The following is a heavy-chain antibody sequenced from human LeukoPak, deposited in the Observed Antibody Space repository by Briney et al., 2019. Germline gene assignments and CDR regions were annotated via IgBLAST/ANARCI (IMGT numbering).Heavy chain of an antibody. J-gene: IGHJ3*02. Sequence: ASVKVSCKAAGYTFTSYGISWVRQAPGQGLEWMGIINPSGGSTSYAQKFQGRVTMTRDMSTSTVYMELSSLRSEDTAVYYCARLAQGEGGISDAFDIWGQGTMVTVSS. D-gene: IGHD2-15*01. CDR1: GYTFTSYG. CDR3: ARLAQGEGGISDAFDI. CDR2: INPSGGST. V-gene: IGHV1-46*01.